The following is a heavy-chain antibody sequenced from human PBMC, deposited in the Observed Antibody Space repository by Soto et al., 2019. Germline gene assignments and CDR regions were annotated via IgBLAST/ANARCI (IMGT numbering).Heavy chain of an antibody. CDR1: GFTLSSYA. CDR2: ISGSGGST. D-gene: IGHD3-9*01. CDR3: AKNPYYEFLPGLYNP. V-gene: IGHV3-23*01. Sequence: PGGSLRLSCAASGFTLSSYAMSWVRQAPGKGLEWVSGISGSGGSTYDADSVRGRFTISRDNAKNTLYLQMNSLRVEDTAVYYCAKNPYYEFLPGLYNPWGQGTLITVS. J-gene: IGHJ5*02.